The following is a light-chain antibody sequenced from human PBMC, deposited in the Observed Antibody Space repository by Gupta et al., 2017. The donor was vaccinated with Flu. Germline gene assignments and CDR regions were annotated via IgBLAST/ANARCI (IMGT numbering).Light chain of an antibody. J-gene: IGKJ2*01. CDR1: QYISTY. CDR3: QQSFAIART. V-gene: IGKV1-39*01. CDR2: STS. Sequence: DIQLTQSPSSLSASVGDRVTITCRASQYISTYLNWYHQKLGRAPSLLITSTSHLHGGVPSRFSGSGSGTNFSLTISSLQLEDFATYYCQQSFAIARTFGQRTKLEIK.